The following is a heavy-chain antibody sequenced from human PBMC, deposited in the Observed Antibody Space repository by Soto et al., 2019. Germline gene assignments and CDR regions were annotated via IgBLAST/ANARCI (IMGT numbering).Heavy chain of an antibody. V-gene: IGHV3-66*01. CDR2: IYSGGST. D-gene: IGHD3-10*01. Sequence: VQLVESGGGLVQPGGSLRLSCAASGVTVSSNYMSWVRQAPGTGLEWVSVIYSGGSTYYEDSVKGRFTISRDNSKNTPYLQMNSLRAEDTAVYYCARDFYYHGSGTMGGYFDYWGRGTLVTVSS. CDR3: ARDFYYHGSGTMGGYFDY. CDR1: GVTVSSNY. J-gene: IGHJ4*02.